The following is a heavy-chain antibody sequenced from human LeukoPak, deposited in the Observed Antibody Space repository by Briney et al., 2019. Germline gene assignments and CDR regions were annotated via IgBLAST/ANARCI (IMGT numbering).Heavy chain of an antibody. V-gene: IGHV1-18*01. Sequence: GASVKVSCKASGYTFTSYGISWVRQAPGQGLEWMGWISAYNGNTNYAQKLQGRVTMTTDTSTSTAYMELRSLRSDDTAVYYCARAPASIFGVQKPSDYWGQGTLVTVSS. D-gene: IGHD3-3*01. CDR1: GYTFTSYG. CDR3: ARAPASIFGVQKPSDY. CDR2: ISAYNGNT. J-gene: IGHJ4*02.